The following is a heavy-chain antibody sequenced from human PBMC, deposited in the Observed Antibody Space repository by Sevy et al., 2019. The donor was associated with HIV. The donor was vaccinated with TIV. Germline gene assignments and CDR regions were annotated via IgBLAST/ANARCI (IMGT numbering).Heavy chain of an antibody. D-gene: IGHD2-15*01. CDR3: AREAAAEAFDF. CDR2: ISRGNGYT. V-gene: IGHV3-11*06. CDR1: GFTFSDFY. Sequence: GGSLRLSCAASGFTFSDFYMSWIRQVPGKGLELVSYISRGNGYTNYADSVEGRFTISRDNAKNLLYLQMNSLRAEDTAVYYCAREAAAEAFDFWGQGTMVTVSS. J-gene: IGHJ3*01.